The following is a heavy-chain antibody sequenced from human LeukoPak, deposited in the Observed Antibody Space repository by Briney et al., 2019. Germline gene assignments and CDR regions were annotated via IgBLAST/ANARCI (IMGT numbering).Heavy chain of an antibody. J-gene: IGHJ6*02. V-gene: IGHV3-48*03. D-gene: IGHD5-24*01. Sequence: GESLRLSCAASGFTFSSYEMNWVRQAPGKGLEWVSYISSSGSTIYYADSVKGRFTISRDNAKNSLYLQMNSLRAEDTAVYYCARDKDRWLQYLDYYYYGMDVWGQGTTVTVSS. CDR1: GFTFSSYE. CDR2: ISSSGSTI. CDR3: ARDKDRWLQYLDYYYYGMDV.